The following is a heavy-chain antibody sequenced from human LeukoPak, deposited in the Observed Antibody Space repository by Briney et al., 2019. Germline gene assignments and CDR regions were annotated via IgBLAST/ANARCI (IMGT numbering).Heavy chain of an antibody. CDR2: INHSGST. CDR3: ARGKVAARRGSFDY. J-gene: IGHJ4*02. D-gene: IGHD6-6*01. Sequence: SETLSLTCAVYGGSFSGYYWSWIRQPPGKGLEWIGEINHSGSTNYNPSLKSRVTISVDTSKNQFSLKLSSVTAADTAVYYCARGKVAARRGSFDYWGQGTLVTVSS. CDR1: GGSFSGYY. V-gene: IGHV4-34*01.